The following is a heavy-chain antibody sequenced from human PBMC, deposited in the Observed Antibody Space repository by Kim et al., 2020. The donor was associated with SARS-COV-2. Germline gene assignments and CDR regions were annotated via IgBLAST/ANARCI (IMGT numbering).Heavy chain of an antibody. CDR3: ARSITMIVVVKDYNWFDP. Sequence: GGSLRLSCAASGFTFSDYYMSWIRQAPGKGLEWVSYISSSGSTIYYADSVKGRFTISRDNAKNSLYLQMNSLRAEDTAVYYCARSITMIVVVKDYNWFDPWGQGTLVTVSS. CDR1: GFTFSDYY. CDR2: ISSSGSTI. D-gene: IGHD3-22*01. V-gene: IGHV3-11*01. J-gene: IGHJ5*02.